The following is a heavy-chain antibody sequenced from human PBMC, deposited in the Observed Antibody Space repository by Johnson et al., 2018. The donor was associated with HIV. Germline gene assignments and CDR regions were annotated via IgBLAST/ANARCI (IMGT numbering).Heavy chain of an antibody. CDR3: ARSKGCRVGTCPDGVDI. CDR2: ISSDGSST. J-gene: IGHJ3*02. Sequence: VRLVESGGGLVKPGGSLRLSCAASGFTFNNAWMNWVRQAPGKGLVWVSRISSDGSSTSYADSVKGRFTISRDSAKNTLYLQMNSLRAEETALYYCARSKGCRVGTCPDGVDIWGQGTMVIVSS. CDR1: GFTFNNAW. V-gene: IGHV3-74*02. D-gene: IGHD2-15*01.